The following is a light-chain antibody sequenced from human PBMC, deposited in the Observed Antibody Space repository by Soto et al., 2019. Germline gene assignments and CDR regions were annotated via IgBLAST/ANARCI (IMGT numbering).Light chain of an antibody. J-gene: IGKJ1*01. CDR1: QSVSSSY. CDR3: QHYGNSPT. CDR2: GAS. Sequence: EIVLTQSPGALSVSPGERATLSCRASQSVSSSYLAWYQQKPGQAPRLLIYGASSRATGIPDRFSGSGSGTDFTLSISRLEPEDFAVYWCQHYGNSPTFGQGTKVDI. V-gene: IGKV3-20*01.